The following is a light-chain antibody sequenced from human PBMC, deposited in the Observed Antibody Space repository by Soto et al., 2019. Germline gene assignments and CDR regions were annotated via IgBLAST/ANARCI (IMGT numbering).Light chain of an antibody. J-gene: IGKJ4*01. CDR3: QQTYSAPLT. Sequence: DIQMTQSPFSLPASVGDRVNITCRASQSISNYLNWYQQKPGRAPSLLIHGASSLQGGVPSRFSGSGSGTDFTLTISSPQPEDFTTYYCQQTYSAPLTFGGGTKVEI. CDR1: QSISNY. CDR2: GAS. V-gene: IGKV1-39*01.